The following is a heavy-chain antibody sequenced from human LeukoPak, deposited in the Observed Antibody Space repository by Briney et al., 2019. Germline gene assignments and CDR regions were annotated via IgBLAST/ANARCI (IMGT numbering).Heavy chain of an antibody. CDR1: GVTFRNYG. CDR3: TTKVMRGTLGDDYDA. J-gene: IGHJ5*02. Sequence: GGSLRLSCSVSGVTFRNYGMHWVRQAPGKGLEWVALISSDGIDKLYGASVKGRFTISRDDSKSTLYLQMNSLTAEDTAVYYCTTKVMRGTLGDDYDAWGQGTLVTVSS. CDR2: ISSDGIDK. V-gene: IGHV3-30*03. D-gene: IGHD1-1*01.